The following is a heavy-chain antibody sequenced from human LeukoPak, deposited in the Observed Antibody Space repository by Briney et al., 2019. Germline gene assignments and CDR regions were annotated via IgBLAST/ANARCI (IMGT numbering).Heavy chain of an antibody. D-gene: IGHD5-24*01. CDR1: GYTFTSYG. V-gene: IGHV1-18*01. J-gene: IGHJ4*02. Sequence: ASVKVSCKASGYTFTSYGISWVRQAPGQGLEWMGWISAYNGNTNYAQKLQGRVTMTTDTSTSTAYMELRSLRSDDTAVYYCARASADGYNWGDFDYWGQGTLVTVPS. CDR3: ARASADGYNWGDFDY. CDR2: ISAYNGNT.